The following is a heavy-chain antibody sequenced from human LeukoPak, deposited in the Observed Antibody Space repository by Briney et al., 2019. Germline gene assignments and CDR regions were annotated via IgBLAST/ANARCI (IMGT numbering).Heavy chain of an antibody. J-gene: IGHJ5*02. Sequence: GTSVKVSCRASGFTFTSSAVQWVRQARGQRLEWIGWIVVGSGNTNYAQKFQERVTITRDMSTSTAYMELSSLRSEDTAVYYCAAHIVGLLSFDPWGQGTLVTVSS. V-gene: IGHV1-58*01. D-gene: IGHD3-22*01. CDR3: AAHIVGLLSFDP. CDR1: GFTFTSSA. CDR2: IVVGSGNT.